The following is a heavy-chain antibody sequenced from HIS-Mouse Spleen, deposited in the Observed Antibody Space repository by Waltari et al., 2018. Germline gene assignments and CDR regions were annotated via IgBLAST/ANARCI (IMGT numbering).Heavy chain of an antibody. V-gene: IGHV4-39*07. J-gene: IGHJ2*01. CDR3: AREIPYSSSWYDWYFDL. Sequence: QLQLQESGPGLVKPSETLSLTCTVSGGSISSSSYYWGWIRQPPGKGLEWIGSIYYRGSTYYTPSLKGRVTISVDTSKNQFSLKLSSVTAADTAVYYCAREIPYSSSWYDWYFDLWGRGTLVTVSS. D-gene: IGHD6-13*01. CDR2: IYYRGST. CDR1: GGSISSSSYY.